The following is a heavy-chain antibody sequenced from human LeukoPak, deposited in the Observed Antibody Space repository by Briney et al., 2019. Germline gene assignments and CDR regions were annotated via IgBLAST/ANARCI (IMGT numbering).Heavy chain of an antibody. CDR3: ARYCSSTSCLRRRFVDY. Sequence: GASVKVSCKASGYTFTTYGISWVRQAPGQGLEWMGWISAYNGNTNYAQKLQGRVTMTTDTSTSTAYMELRSLRSDDTAVYYCARYCSSTSCLRRRFVDYWGQGTLVTVSS. D-gene: IGHD2-2*01. J-gene: IGHJ4*02. CDR1: GYTFTTYG. V-gene: IGHV1-18*01. CDR2: ISAYNGNT.